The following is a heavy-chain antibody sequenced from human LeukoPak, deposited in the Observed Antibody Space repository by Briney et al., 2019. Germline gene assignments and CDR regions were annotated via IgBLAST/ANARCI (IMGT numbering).Heavy chain of an antibody. Sequence: GASVKVSRKASGYTFTSYGISWVRQAPGQGLGWMGWISAYNGNTNYAQKLQGRVTMTTDTSTSTAYMELRSLRSDDTAVYYCARDGTFPGLVSFDYWGQGTLVTVSS. CDR3: ARDGTFPGLVSFDY. V-gene: IGHV1-18*01. CDR2: ISAYNGNT. D-gene: IGHD5/OR15-5a*01. CDR1: GYTFTSYG. J-gene: IGHJ4*02.